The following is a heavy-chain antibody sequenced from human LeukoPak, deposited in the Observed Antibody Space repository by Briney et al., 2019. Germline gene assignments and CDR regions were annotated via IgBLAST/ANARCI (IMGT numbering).Heavy chain of an antibody. Sequence: PSETLSLTRTVSGGSISDYYWSWIRQPPGKGLEWIGYIYISGSTNYNPSLKSRVTISVDTSKNQFSLKLSSVTAADTAVYYCARHGAGRLSSSSVDYWGQGTLVTVSS. CDR2: IYISGST. V-gene: IGHV4-4*09. J-gene: IGHJ4*02. CDR1: GGSISDYY. D-gene: IGHD6-6*01. CDR3: ARHGAGRLSSSSVDY.